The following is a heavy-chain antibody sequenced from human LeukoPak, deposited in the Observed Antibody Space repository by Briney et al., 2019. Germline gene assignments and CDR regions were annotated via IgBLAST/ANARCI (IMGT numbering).Heavy chain of an antibody. CDR1: GFTFSSYE. J-gene: IGHJ4*02. V-gene: IGHV3-48*03. Sequence: GGSLRLSCAASGFTFSSYEMNWVRQAPGKGLEWVSYIRSSDTSIYYADSVKGRFTISRDNAKSSLYLQMNSLRVEDTALYYCARRGYESSGPKYYFDHWGQGILVTVSS. D-gene: IGHD3-22*01. CDR2: IRSSDTSI. CDR3: ARRGYESSGPKYYFDH.